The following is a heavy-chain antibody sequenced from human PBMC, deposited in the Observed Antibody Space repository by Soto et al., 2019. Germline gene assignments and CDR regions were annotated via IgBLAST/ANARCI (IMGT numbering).Heavy chain of an antibody. Sequence: SDPRSLTVTVSGGSIRTAGYYWSWICQHPGKGLEWIVDFYYSGSTYDTPSLKSRFIIAEDTSTNQFSLKLSSVTAADTAVYYCARDFRSTVIYLREYDERQDWFDAWGQGTPVTVSS. CDR2: FYYSGST. CDR1: GGSIRTAGYY. CDR3: ARDFRSTVIYLREYDERQDWFDA. D-gene: IGHD2-2*02. V-gene: IGHV4-31*02. J-gene: IGHJ5*02.